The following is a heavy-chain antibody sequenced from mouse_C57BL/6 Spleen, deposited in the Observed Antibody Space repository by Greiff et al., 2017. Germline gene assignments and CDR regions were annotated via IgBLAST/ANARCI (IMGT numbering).Heavy chain of an antibody. CDR3: AKGDGNQYYFDY. CDR2: IDPSDSET. D-gene: IGHD2-1*01. CDR1: GYTFTSYW. V-gene: IGHV1-52*01. J-gene: IGHJ2*01. Sequence: VQLQQPGAELVRPGSSVKLSCKASGYTFTSYWMHWVKQRPIQGLEWIGNIDPSDSETHYNQKFKDKATLTVDKSSSTAYMQLSSLTSEDSAVYYCAKGDGNQYYFDYWGQGTTLTVSS.